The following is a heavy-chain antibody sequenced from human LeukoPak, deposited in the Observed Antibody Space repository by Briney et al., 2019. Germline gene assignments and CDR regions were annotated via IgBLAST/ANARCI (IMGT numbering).Heavy chain of an antibody. Sequence: SQTLSLTCTVSGGSISSGGYYWSWIRQLPGKGLEWIGYIYYSGTTYYNPSLKNRITISVDTSNNQFSLKLSSVTAADTAVYYCARDRDGYNHSDYWGQGTLVTVSS. V-gene: IGHV4-31*03. CDR3: ARDRDGYNHSDY. CDR1: GGSISSGGYY. J-gene: IGHJ4*02. D-gene: IGHD5-24*01. CDR2: IYYSGTT.